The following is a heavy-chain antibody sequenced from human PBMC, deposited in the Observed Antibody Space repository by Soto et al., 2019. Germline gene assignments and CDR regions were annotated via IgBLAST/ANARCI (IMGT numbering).Heavy chain of an antibody. D-gene: IGHD3-22*01. Sequence: GASVKVSCKASGYGFATYGFSWVRQAPGQGLECVGWVSAHNGDTHYSQKFQGRVTLTTDTSTNTGYMELRSLTSDDTAVYFCATDPIYYNDGSFYYPLGHWGHGTVVSVSS. J-gene: IGHJ4*01. V-gene: IGHV1-18*04. CDR1: GYGFATYG. CDR3: ATDPIYYNDGSFYYPLGH. CDR2: VSAHNGDT.